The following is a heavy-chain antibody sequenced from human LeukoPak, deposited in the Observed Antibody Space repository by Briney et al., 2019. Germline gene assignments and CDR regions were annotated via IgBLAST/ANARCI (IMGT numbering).Heavy chain of an antibody. D-gene: IGHD6-25*01. CDR1: GFTFSSYA. CDR3: AREKSSSAFDYYYMDV. V-gene: IGHV3-7*01. CDR2: IKQDGSEK. Sequence: GGSLRLSCAASGFTFSSYAMSWVRQAPGKGLEWVANIKQDGSEKYYVDPVKGRFTISRDNAKNSLYLQMNSLRAEDTAVYYCAREKSSSAFDYYYMDVWGKGTTVTVSS. J-gene: IGHJ6*03.